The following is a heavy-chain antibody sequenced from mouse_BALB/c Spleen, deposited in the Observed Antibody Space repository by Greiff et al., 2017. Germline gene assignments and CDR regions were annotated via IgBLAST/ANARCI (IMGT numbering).Heavy chain of an antibody. V-gene: IGHV5-4*02. D-gene: IGHD1-2*01. CDR3: AREKGYGYYYAMDY. CDR1: GFTFSSYT. CDR2: ISDGGSYT. Sequence: EVQGVESGGGLVKPGGSLKLSCAASGFTFSSYTMSWVRQTPEKRLEWVATISDGGSYTYYPDSVKGRFTISRDNAKNNLYLQMSSLKSEDTAMYYCAREKGYGYYYAMDYWGQGTSVTVSS. J-gene: IGHJ4*01.